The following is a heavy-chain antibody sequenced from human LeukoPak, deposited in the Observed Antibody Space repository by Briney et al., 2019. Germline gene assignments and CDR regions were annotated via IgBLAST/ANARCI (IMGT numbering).Heavy chain of an antibody. CDR2: ISYDGSNK. CDR1: GFTFSSYA. J-gene: IGHJ4*02. D-gene: IGHD3-10*01. CDR3: ARDGPYYYGSGGIDC. Sequence: GGSLRLSCAASGFTFSSYAMHWVRQAPGKGLEWVAVISYDGSNKYYADSVKGRFTISRDNSKNTLYLQMNSLRAEDTAVYYCARDGPYYYGSGGIDCWGQGTLVTVSS. V-gene: IGHV3-30-3*01.